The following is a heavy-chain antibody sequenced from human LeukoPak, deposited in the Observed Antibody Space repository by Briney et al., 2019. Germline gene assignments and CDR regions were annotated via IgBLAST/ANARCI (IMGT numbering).Heavy chain of an antibody. V-gene: IGHV1-2*02. CDR2: INPKSGGT. CDR1: GYTFTYHY. Sequence: ASVKVSCKVSGYTFTYHYMHWVRQAPRQGLEWIEWINPKSGGTNYAQQFQGRVTMTRDTSISTAYMELSNLRSDDTAVYYCARGVAAAGGRWFDPWGQGTLVTVSS. CDR3: ARGVAAAGGRWFDP. J-gene: IGHJ5*02. D-gene: IGHD6-13*01.